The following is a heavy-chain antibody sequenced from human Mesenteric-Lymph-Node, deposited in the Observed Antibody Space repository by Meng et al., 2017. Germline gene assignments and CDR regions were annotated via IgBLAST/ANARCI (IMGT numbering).Heavy chain of an antibody. Sequence: QLPAVVHVLLNPCTPLSIHCVVSGVSLSIAGYVWSWRLQHLGKGLEWIGSIHASGSTYYYPSLRSPLNISLDKSYNLFFLKLSSVTAADTAVYYCARASYVSGSPLGDSWFDPWRQGTLVTVSS. J-gene: IGHJ5*02. CDR2: IHASGST. V-gene: IGHV4-31*11. CDR1: GVSLSIAGYV. CDR3: ARASYVSGSPLGDSWFDP. D-gene: IGHD3-10*01.